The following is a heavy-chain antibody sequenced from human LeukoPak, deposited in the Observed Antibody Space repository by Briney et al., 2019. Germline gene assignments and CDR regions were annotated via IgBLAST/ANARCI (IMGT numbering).Heavy chain of an antibody. V-gene: IGHV4-38-2*01. CDR2: IYHSGET. Sequence: SETLSLTCAVSGYSISGGYYWAWIRQSPGKGLEWIGSIYHSGETYYNSPLKSRVTISVDTPKNQFSLKLTSMTAADTAVYYCARIQLWRNFDYWGQGTLVTVSS. D-gene: IGHD1-1*01. CDR1: GYSISGGYY. CDR3: ARIQLWRNFDY. J-gene: IGHJ4*02.